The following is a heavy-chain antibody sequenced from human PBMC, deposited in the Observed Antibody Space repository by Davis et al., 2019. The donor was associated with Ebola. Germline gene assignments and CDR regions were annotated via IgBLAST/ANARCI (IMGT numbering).Heavy chain of an antibody. V-gene: IGHV3-7*03. CDR1: GFTFSSYW. CDR2: IRQDGSET. Sequence: GESLKISCAASGFTFSSYWMTWVRQAPGKGLEWVASIRQDGSETHYVDSVKGRFTISRDNSKNTLYLQLNSLRAEDTAIYSCAKGIGVLALSALDYWGQGILVTVSP. CDR3: AKGIGVLALSALDY. J-gene: IGHJ4*02. D-gene: IGHD3-3*01.